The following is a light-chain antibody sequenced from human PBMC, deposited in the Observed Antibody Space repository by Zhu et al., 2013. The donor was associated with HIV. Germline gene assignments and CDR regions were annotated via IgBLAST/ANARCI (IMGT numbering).Light chain of an antibody. CDR2: GAS. J-gene: IGKJ2*01. Sequence: EIVMTQSPATLSVSPGERATLSCRASQSVSSNLAWYQQKPGQAPRLLIYGASSRATGIPDRFSGSGSGTDFTLTISRLEPEDFAVYYCQQCGSSSYTFGQGTKLKIK. CDR1: QSVSSN. V-gene: IGKV3-20*01. CDR3: QQCGSSSYT.